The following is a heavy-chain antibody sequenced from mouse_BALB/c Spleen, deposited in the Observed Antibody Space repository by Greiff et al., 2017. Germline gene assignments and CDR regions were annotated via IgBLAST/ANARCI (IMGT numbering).Heavy chain of an antibody. D-gene: IGHD1-2*01. CDR1: GYSITSDYA. J-gene: IGHJ3*01. CDR2: ISYSGST. V-gene: IGHV3-2*02. Sequence: VQLQQSGPGLVKPSQSLSLTCTVTGYSITSDYAWNWIRQFPGNKLEWMGYISYSGSTSYNPSLKSRISITRDTSKNQFFLQLNSVTTEDTATYYFARRGTTATLPYWGQGTLVTVSA. CDR3: ARRGTTATLPY.